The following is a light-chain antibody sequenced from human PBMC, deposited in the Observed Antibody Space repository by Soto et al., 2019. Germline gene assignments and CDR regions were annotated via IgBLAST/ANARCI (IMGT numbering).Light chain of an antibody. J-gene: IGLJ2*01. CDR2: DNN. CDR1: NSNIGNKD. V-gene: IGLV1-51*01. Sequence: QSALTQPPSVSAAPGQKVTISCSGSNSNIGNKDVSWYQQLPGTAPKLLIYDNNRRPSGIPDRFSASKSGTLATLAITGLQTGDEADYYCGTWDSGLSVVVFGGGTKVTVL. CDR3: GTWDSGLSVVV.